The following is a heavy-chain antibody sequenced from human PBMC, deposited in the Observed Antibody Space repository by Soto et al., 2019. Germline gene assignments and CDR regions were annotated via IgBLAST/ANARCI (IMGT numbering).Heavy chain of an antibody. CDR2: IYPRDSDT. CDR3: GRHYGQHDAFDI. Sequence: PGESLKISCKGSGYSFTTYWIGWVRKMPGNGLEWMGIIYPRDSDTKYSPSFQGLVTISADKSITTAYLQCNSLKASDTAMYYCGRHYGQHDAFDICGQGTMVIVSS. V-gene: IGHV5-51*01. CDR1: GYSFTTYW. D-gene: IGHD2-2*01. J-gene: IGHJ3*02.